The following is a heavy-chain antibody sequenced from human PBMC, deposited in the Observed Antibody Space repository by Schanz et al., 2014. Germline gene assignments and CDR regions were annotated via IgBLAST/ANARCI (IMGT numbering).Heavy chain of an antibody. CDR2: ISSSSSYI. CDR1: GFTFSSYS. J-gene: IGHJ6*02. CDR3: AREEGWGIAAAGTTHYYYCMDV. D-gene: IGHD6-13*01. V-gene: IGHV3-21*01. Sequence: EVQLVESGGGLVKPGGSLRLSCAASGFTFSSYSMNWVRQAPGKGLEWVSSISSSSSYIYYADSVKGRFTISRDNAKNSLYLQMNSLRAEDTAVYYCAREEGWGIAAAGTTHYYYCMDVWGQGTTVTVSS.